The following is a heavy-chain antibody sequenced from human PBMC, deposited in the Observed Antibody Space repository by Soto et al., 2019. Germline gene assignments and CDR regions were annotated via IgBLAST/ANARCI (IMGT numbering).Heavy chain of an antibody. Sequence: SETLSLTCTVSGGSVTNSSYYWGWIRQSPGKGLEWIGSVYYRGRSYSKSSVKSRVTISVDTSKNRFSLSLNSVTASDTAVYFCVSQRTTVPTQTYFDYWGPGALVTVSS. V-gene: IGHV4-39*01. CDR3: VSQRTTVPTQTYFDY. CDR1: GGSVTNSSYY. CDR2: VYYRGRS. J-gene: IGHJ4*02. D-gene: IGHD4-17*01.